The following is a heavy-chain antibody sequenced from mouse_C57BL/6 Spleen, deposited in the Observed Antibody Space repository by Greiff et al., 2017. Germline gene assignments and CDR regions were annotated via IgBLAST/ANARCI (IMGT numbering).Heavy chain of an antibody. Sequence: ESGPGLVKPSQSLSLTCSVTGYSITSGYYWNWIRQFPGNKLEWMGYISYDGSNNYNPSLKNRISITRDTSKNQFFLKLNSVTTEDTATYYCARDHSYWGQGTTLTVYS. V-gene: IGHV3-6*01. CDR2: ISYDGSN. J-gene: IGHJ2*01. CDR1: GYSITSGYY. CDR3: ARDHSY.